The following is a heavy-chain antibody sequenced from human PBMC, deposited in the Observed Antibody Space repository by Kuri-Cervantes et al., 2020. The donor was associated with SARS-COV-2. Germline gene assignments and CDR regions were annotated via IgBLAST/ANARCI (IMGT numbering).Heavy chain of an antibody. V-gene: IGHV3-9*01. CDR1: GFTVSSNY. CDR2: ISWNSGSI. Sequence: SLKISCAASGFTVSSNYMSWVRQAPGKGLEWVSGISWNSGSIGYADSVKGRFTISRDNAKNSLYLQMNSLRAEDTALYYCAKDRGHTFGGVYLWGQGTLVTVSS. J-gene: IGHJ5*02. CDR3: AKDRGHTFGGVYL. D-gene: IGHD3-16*01.